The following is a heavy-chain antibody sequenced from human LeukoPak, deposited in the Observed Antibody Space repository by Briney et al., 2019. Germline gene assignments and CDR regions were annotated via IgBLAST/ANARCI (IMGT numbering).Heavy chain of an antibody. CDR2: IYYSGST. CDR3: ARRGDSSGWSLIDY. D-gene: IGHD6-19*01. J-gene: IGHJ4*02. V-gene: IGHV4-59*08. CDR1: GGSISSYY. Sequence: SETLSLTCTVSGGSISSYYWSWIRQPPGKGLEWIGYIYYSGSTNYNPSLKSRVTISVDTSKNQFSLKLSSVTAADTAVYYCARRGDSSGWSLIDYWGQETLVTVSS.